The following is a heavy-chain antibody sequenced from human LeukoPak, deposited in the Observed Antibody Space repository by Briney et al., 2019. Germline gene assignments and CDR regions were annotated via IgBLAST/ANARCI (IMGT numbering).Heavy chain of an antibody. CDR1: GGSFSGYY. D-gene: IGHD3-22*01. CDR2: INHSGST. J-gene: IGHJ4*02. Sequence: PSETLSLTCAVYGGSFSGYYWSWIRQPPGKGLEWIGEINHSGSTYYNPSLKSRVTISVDTSKNQFSLKLSSVTAADTAVYYCARIYDSSGYYHLFDYWGQGTLVTVSS. V-gene: IGHV4-34*01. CDR3: ARIYDSSGYYHLFDY.